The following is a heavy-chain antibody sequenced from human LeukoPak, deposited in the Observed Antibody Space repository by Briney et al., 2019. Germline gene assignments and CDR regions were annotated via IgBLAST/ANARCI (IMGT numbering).Heavy chain of an antibody. CDR2: IYTSGST. CDR3: ARARGYDILTGYYLYYFDY. Sequence: SETLSLTCTVSGGSISSSSYYWGWIRQPAGEGLEWIGRIYTSGSTNYNPSLKSRATMSVDTSKNQFSLKLSSVTAADTAVYYCARARGYDILTGYYLYYFDYWGQGTLVTVSS. CDR1: GGSISSSSYY. D-gene: IGHD3-9*01. J-gene: IGHJ4*02. V-gene: IGHV4-61*02.